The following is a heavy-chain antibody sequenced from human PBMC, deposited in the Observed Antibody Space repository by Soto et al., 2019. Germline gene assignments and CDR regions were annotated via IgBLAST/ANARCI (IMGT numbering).Heavy chain of an antibody. CDR1: GFTFSSYS. CDR2: ISSSSSYI. D-gene: IGHD3-10*01. V-gene: IGHV3-21*01. CDR3: ARDGDYYGSGSYYPQHFDY. Sequence: EVQLVESGGGLVKPGGSLRLSCAASGFTFSSYSMNWVRQAPGKGLEWVSSISSSSSYIYYADSVKGRFTIARDNAKNSLYLLMNSLRAEDTAVYYCARDGDYYGSGSYYPQHFDYWGQGTLVTVSS. J-gene: IGHJ4*02.